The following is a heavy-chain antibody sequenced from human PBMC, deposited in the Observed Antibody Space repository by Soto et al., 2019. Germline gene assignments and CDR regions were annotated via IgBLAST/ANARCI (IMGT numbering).Heavy chain of an antibody. CDR3: ARDKRITIFGVVIEGDPTDYYGMDV. D-gene: IGHD3-3*01. CDR2: IYYSGST. V-gene: IGHV4-30-4*01. CDR1: GGSIRSGDYY. Sequence: SETLSLTCTVSGGSIRSGDYYWRWIRQPPGKGLEWIGYIYYSGSTYYNPSLKSRVTISVDTSKNQFSLKLSSVTAADTAVYYCARDKRITIFGVVIEGDPTDYYGMDVWGQGTTVT. J-gene: IGHJ6*02.